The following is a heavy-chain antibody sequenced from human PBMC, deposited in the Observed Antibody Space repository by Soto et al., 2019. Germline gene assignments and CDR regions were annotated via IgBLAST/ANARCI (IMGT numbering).Heavy chain of an antibody. Sequence: ASVKVSCKASGYMFATYGINWVRQAPGQGLEWMGWISAYNGNTKYAQNLQGRVTMTTDASTSTAYMEMRSLRSDDTAVYYCARDLDGSGSYYTDYWGPGTLVTSPQ. J-gene: IGHJ4*02. D-gene: IGHD3-10*01. V-gene: IGHV1-18*01. CDR3: ARDLDGSGSYYTDY. CDR1: GYMFATYG. CDR2: ISAYNGNT.